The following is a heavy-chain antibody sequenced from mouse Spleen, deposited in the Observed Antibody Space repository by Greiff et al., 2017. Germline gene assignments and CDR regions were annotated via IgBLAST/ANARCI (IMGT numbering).Heavy chain of an antibody. V-gene: IGHV1-50*01. CDR2: IDPSDSYT. CDR3: ATRYPYAMDY. Sequence: QVQLQQPGAELVKPGASVKLSCKASGYTFTSYWMQWVKQRPGQGLEWIGEIDPSDSYTNYNQKFKGKATLTVDTSSSTAYMQLSSLTSEDSAVYYCATRYPYAMDYWGQGTSVTVSS. D-gene: IGHD2-14*01. J-gene: IGHJ4*01. CDR1: GYTFTSYW.